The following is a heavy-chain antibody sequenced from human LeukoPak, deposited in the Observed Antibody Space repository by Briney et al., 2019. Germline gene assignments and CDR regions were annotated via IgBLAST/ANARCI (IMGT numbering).Heavy chain of an antibody. CDR3: ARVPVAGGYYDGMDV. CDR2: IYYSGST. J-gene: IGHJ6*02. D-gene: IGHD6-19*01. Sequence: SVTLSLTCTVSGGSISSYYWSWIGQPPGKGLEWIGYIYYSGSTNYNPSLKSRVTISVDTSKNQFSLKLSSVTAADTAVYYCARVPVAGGYYDGMDVWGQGTTVTVSS. V-gene: IGHV4-59*01. CDR1: GGSISSYY.